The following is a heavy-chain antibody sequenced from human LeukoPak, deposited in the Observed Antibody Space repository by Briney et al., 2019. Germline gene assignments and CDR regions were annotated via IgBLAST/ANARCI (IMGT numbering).Heavy chain of an antibody. D-gene: IGHD6-25*01. CDR1: GGSINSSSYY. Sequence: SETLSLTCTVSGGSINSSSYYWGWIRQPPGKGLEWIGSIYYDGSTYYNPSLKSRVTISVDTSKNQFSLKLSSVTAADTAVYYCARRRYSSGYIDYWGQGTLVTVSS. V-gene: IGHV4-39*01. CDR3: ARRRYSSGYIDY. J-gene: IGHJ4*02. CDR2: IYYDGST.